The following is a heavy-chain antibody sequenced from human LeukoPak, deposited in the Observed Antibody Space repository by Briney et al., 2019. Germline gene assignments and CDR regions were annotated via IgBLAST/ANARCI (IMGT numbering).Heavy chain of an antibody. J-gene: IGHJ4*02. V-gene: IGHV3-11*01. CDR1: GFSISDYY. CDR3: AREREGGLLEWLLEY. Sequence: GGSLRLSCAAPGFSISDYYMSWIRQVPGKGLAWVSYISSSGGAIYYADSVKGRFSISRDNAKNSLYLQMNSLRAEDTAVYYCAREREGGLLEWLLEYWGQGTLVTVSS. D-gene: IGHD3-3*01. CDR2: ISSSGGAI.